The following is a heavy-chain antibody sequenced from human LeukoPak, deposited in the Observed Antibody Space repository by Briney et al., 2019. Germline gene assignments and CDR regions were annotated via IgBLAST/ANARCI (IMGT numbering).Heavy chain of an antibody. D-gene: IGHD1-1*01. CDR3: ARDFNVGYDFDY. Sequence: GGSLRLSCAASGFRFGGFSMNWVRHARRKGLEWLSYISTTSSATYYAASVKGRFTISRDNAKNSLYLQMNSLRAEDTAVYYCARDFNVGYDFDYWGQGTLVTVSS. CDR1: GFRFGGFS. V-gene: IGHV3-48*01. J-gene: IGHJ4*02. CDR2: ISTTSSAT.